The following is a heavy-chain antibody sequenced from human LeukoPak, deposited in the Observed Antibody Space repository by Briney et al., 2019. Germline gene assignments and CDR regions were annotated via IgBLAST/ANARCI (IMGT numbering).Heavy chain of an antibody. CDR1: GGPINSYY. J-gene: IGHJ6*04. Sequence: PSDTLSLTCTVSGGPINSYYWRWLRPPPAKGLAWIGYIFTRGSTNYNPSLRSRVTISLDTSKNQFSLTLSSVTAADTAVYYCARHGSVHSPLNVWGKGTTVTVSS. CDR3: ARHGSVHSPLNV. V-gene: IGHV4-4*09. D-gene: IGHD1-26*01. CDR2: IFTRGST.